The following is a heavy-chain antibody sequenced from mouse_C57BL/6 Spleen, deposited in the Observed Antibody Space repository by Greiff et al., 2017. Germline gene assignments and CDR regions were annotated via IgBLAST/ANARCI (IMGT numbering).Heavy chain of an antibody. CDR1: GFTFSSYT. Sequence: EVQVVESGGGLVKPGGSLKLSCAASGFTFSSYTMSWVRQTPEKRLEWVATISGGGGNTYYPDSVKGRFTISRDNAKHTLYLQMSSLRSEDTALYYCARDYGSSYGYFDVWGTGTTVTVSS. CDR3: ARDYGSSYGYFDV. V-gene: IGHV5-9*01. J-gene: IGHJ1*03. CDR2: ISGGGGNT. D-gene: IGHD1-1*01.